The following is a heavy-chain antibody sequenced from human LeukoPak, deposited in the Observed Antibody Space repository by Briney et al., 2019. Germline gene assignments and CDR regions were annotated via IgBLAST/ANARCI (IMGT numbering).Heavy chain of an antibody. D-gene: IGHD3-10*01. Sequence: GGSLRLSCAASGFTFSSYGMHWVRQAPGKGLEWVAFIRYDGSNKYYVDSVKGRFTISRDKSKNTLYLQMNSLRAEDTAVYYCAKDSGLYYGSGSYLDYWGQGTLVTVSS. CDR3: AKDSGLYYGSGSYLDY. CDR1: GFTFSSYG. J-gene: IGHJ4*02. CDR2: IRYDGSNK. V-gene: IGHV3-30*02.